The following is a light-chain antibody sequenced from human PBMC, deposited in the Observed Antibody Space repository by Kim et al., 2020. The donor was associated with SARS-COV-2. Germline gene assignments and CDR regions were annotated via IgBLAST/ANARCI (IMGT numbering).Light chain of an antibody. J-gene: IGLJ1*01. CDR2: EVT. CDR3: TTHANSNYI. CDR1: SSGFGGYGGYTY. V-gene: IGLV2-8*01. Sequence: QSALTQPPSASGSPGQLVTISCSGASSGFGGYGGYTYVSWYQQHPGNAPKLIIYEVTKRPSGVPNRFSGSKSGNTAFLTVSGLQAEDEADYYCTTHANSNYIFGTGTKVTVL.